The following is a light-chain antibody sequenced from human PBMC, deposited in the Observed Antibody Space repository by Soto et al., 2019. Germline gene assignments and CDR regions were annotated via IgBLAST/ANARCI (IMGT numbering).Light chain of an antibody. Sequence: EIVMTQSPATLSVSPGERATLSCRASQSFSSNLAWYQQKPGQAPRLLIYGASSRATGIPDRFSGSGSGTDFTLTISRLEPEDFAVYYCQQHGSSPITFGQGTRLEIK. J-gene: IGKJ5*01. CDR2: GAS. CDR3: QQHGSSPIT. CDR1: QSFSSN. V-gene: IGKV3-20*01.